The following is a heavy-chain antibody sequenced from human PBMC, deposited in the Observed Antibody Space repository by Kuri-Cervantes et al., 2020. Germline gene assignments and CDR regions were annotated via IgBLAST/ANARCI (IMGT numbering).Heavy chain of an antibody. J-gene: IGHJ1*01. D-gene: IGHD1-26*01. CDR2: INPNSGGT. CDR3: ARGDSGSYFRKSRYFQH. V-gene: IGHV1-2*04. CDR1: GYTFTGYY. Sequence: ASVKVSCKASGYTFTGYYMHWVRQAPGQGLEWMGWINPNSGGTNYAQKFQGWVTMTRDTSISTAYMELSRLRSDDTAVYYCARGDSGSYFRKSRYFQHWGQGTLVTVSS.